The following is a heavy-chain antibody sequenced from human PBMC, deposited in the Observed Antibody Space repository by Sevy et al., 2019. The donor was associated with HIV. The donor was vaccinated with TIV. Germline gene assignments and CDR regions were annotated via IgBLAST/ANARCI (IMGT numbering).Heavy chain of an antibody. CDR2: INWNGGST. CDR3: ARWAPLYYGSSGYYYYFDY. Sequence: GGSLRLSCAASGFTFDDYGMSWVRQAPGKGLEWVSGINWNGGSTGYADSVKGRFTISRDNAKNSLYLQMNSLRAEDTALYYCARWAPLYYGSSGYYYYFDYWGQGTLVTVS. J-gene: IGHJ4*02. CDR1: GFTFDDYG. V-gene: IGHV3-20*04. D-gene: IGHD3-22*01.